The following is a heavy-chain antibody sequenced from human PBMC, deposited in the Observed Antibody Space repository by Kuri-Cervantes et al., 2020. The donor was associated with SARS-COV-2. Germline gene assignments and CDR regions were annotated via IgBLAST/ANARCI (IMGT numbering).Heavy chain of an antibody. CDR2: IWYDGKNE. J-gene: IGHJ6*03. D-gene: IGHD3-10*01. CDR3: ATGAANSYMDV. Sequence: GESLKISCGASGFGLTNYAIHWVRQAPGKGLEWVSVIWYDGKNEYYAGSVNGRFNISRDTSKNTVSLHMNSLRAEDTAMYYCATGAANSYMDVWGRGTTVTVSS. CDR1: GFGLTNYA. V-gene: IGHV3-33*08.